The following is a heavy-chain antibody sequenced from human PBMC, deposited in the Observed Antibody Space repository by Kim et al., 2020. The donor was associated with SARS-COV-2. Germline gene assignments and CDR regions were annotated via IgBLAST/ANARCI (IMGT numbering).Heavy chain of an antibody. Sequence: GGSLRLSCAASGFTVSSNYMSWVRQAPGKGLEWVSVIYSGGSTYYADSVKGRFTISRDNSKNTLYLQMNSLRAEDTAVYYCAREDRSGYYNYYYYYGMDVWGQGTTVTVSS. CDR1: GFTVSSNY. J-gene: IGHJ6*02. CDR3: AREDRSGYYNYYYYYGMDV. V-gene: IGHV3-66*01. D-gene: IGHD3-3*01. CDR2: IYSGGST.